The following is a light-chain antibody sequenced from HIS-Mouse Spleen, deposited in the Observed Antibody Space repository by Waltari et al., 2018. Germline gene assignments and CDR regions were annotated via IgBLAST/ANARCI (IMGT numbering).Light chain of an antibody. CDR3: CSYAGSYRV. J-gene: IGLJ1*01. CDR1: SSDVGGYNY. V-gene: IGLV2-11*01. Sequence: QSALTQPRSVSGSPGQSVTISCTGTSSDVGGYNYVSWSQQHPGKAPKLVIYDVSKPPTGVPDRCSGSKSGTTASLTISGLQAEDEADYYCCSYAGSYRVFGTGTKVTVL. CDR2: DVS.